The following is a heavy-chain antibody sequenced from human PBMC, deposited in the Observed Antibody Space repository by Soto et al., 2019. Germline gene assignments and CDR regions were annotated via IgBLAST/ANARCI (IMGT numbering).Heavy chain of an antibody. V-gene: IGHV1-8*02. J-gene: IGHJ5*02. CDR2: MNPNSGNT. D-gene: IGHD2-15*01. Sequence: ASVKVSCKASGYTFTSYGISWVRQAPGQGLEWMGWMNPNSGNTGYAQKFQGRVTMTRNTSISTAYMELSSLRSEDTAVYYCARGRRFFGGGSCYQGWYAPWGQGTLVTVSS. CDR3: ARGRRFFGGGSCYQGWYAP. CDR1: GYTFTSYG.